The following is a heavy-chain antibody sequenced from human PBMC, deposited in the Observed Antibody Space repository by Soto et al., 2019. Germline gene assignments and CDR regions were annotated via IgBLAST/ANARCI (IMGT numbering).Heavy chain of an antibody. V-gene: IGHV3-53*01. J-gene: IGHJ5*02. CDR2: IYSGGST. D-gene: IGHD3-10*01. CDR3: ARGLLLWFGELGPPTP. Sequence: GGSLRLSCAASGFTVSSNYMSWVRQAPGKGLEWVSVIYSGGSTYYADSVKGRFTISRDNSKNTLYLQMNSLRAEDTAVYYCARGLLLWFGELGPPTPWGQGTLVTVSS. CDR1: GFTVSSNY.